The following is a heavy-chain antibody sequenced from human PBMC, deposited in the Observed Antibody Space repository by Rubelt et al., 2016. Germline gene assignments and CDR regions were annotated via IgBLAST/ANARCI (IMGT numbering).Heavy chain of an antibody. D-gene: IGHD1-26*01. CDR3: AKGIGVGPTPDGFDI. CDR1: ELTFSNYA. CDR2: ISGGVVIT. Sequence: EVQLVESGGGRVQPGGSLRLSCAASELTFSNYAMTWVRQAPGKGLEWVSAISGGVVITYYADSVKDRFTISRDNSKNTLYLQMNSLSAEDTAVYYCAKGIGVGPTPDGFDIWGRGTTVTVSS. V-gene: IGHV3-23*04. J-gene: IGHJ3*02.